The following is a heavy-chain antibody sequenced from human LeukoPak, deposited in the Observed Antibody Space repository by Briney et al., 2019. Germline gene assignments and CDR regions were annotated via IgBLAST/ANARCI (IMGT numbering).Heavy chain of an antibody. CDR1: GFTFSSYS. CDR2: ISSSSYI. Sequence: PGGSLRLSCAASGFTFSSYSMNWVRQAPGKGLEWVSSISSSSYIYYADSVKGRFTISRDNAKNSPYLQMNSLRAEDTAVYYCAKDPQWLYFDYWGQGTLVTVSS. V-gene: IGHV3-21*04. CDR3: AKDPQWLYFDY. J-gene: IGHJ4*02. D-gene: IGHD6-19*01.